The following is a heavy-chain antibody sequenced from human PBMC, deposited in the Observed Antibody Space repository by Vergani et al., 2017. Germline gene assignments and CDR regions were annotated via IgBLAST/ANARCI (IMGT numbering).Heavy chain of an antibody. J-gene: IGHJ4*02. CDR2: IYHSGGA. Sequence: QLHLQESGPGLVKPSETLSLTCTVSGGSITSSSYYWGWIRQPPGKGLEWIGNIYHSGGAYYNPSLKGRVTISVDTSKNQFSLEVTSVTAADTAIYFCARTGGFILRYFHCALWGQGTLVTVSS. CDR1: GGSITSSSYY. CDR3: ARTGGFILRYFHCAL. D-gene: IGHD3-9*01. V-gene: IGHV4-39*01.